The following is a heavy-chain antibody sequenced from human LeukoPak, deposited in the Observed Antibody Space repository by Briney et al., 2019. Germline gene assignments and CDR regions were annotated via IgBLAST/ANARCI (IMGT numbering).Heavy chain of an antibody. V-gene: IGHV3-30*02. Sequence: GGSLRLSCAASGFTLSKYGMHWVRQAPGKGLEWVAFILHDGGKTNYADSVKGRFTIPRDNSKNTLYLQMSSLRVEDTAVHYCARDDRGYCSDGTCYSLWDHWGQGTLVTVSS. CDR1: GFTLSKYG. D-gene: IGHD2-15*01. CDR2: ILHDGGKT. J-gene: IGHJ4*02. CDR3: ARDDRGYCSDGTCYSLWDH.